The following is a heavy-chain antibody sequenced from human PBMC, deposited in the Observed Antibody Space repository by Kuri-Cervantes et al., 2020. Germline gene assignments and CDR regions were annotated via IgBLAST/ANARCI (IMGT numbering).Heavy chain of an antibody. CDR2: INTEGSTT. CDR1: GVAFSRCW. Sequence: GESLKISCAASGVAFSRCWMRWVRQAPGKGLVWVTRINTEGSTTTYADAVKGRFTISRENAKNSLYLQMNSLRAGDTAVYYCARGSGIFYAFDIWGQGTMVTVSS. CDR3: ARGSGIFYAFDI. J-gene: IGHJ3*02. V-gene: IGHV3-74*01. D-gene: IGHD3-3*01.